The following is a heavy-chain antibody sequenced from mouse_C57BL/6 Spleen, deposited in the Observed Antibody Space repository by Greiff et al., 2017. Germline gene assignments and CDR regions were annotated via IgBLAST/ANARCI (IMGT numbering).Heavy chain of an antibody. Sequence: QVQLQQPGAELVRPGSSVKLSCKASGYTFTSYWMHWVKQRPIQGLEWIGNIDPSDSETHYNQKFKDKATLTVDKSSSTAYMQLSSLTSEDSAVYYCARGGYDGNYCDYWGQGTTLTVSS. CDR1: GYTFTSYW. D-gene: IGHD2-2*01. CDR3: ARGGYDGNYCDY. J-gene: IGHJ2*01. V-gene: IGHV1-52*01. CDR2: IDPSDSET.